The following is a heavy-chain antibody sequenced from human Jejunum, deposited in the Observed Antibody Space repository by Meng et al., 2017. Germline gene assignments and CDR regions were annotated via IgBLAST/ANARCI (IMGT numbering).Heavy chain of an antibody. D-gene: IGHD3-10*01. Sequence: GESLKISCTASGFNFRSYEMNLVRQAPGKGLEWVSHISGSGTVRYYADSVRGRFTISRDTAKTSVYLQMNSLRAEDTGVYYCVRGFYYGSGLYYFDSWGQGTLVTVSS. CDR3: VRGFYYGSGLYYFDS. CDR1: GFNFRSYE. CDR2: ISGSGTVR. J-gene: IGHJ4*02. V-gene: IGHV3-48*03.